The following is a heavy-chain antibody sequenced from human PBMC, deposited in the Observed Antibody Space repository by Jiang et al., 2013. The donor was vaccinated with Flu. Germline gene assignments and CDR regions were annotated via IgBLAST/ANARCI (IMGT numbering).Heavy chain of an antibody. V-gene: IGHV3-23*04. Sequence: VQLVESGGDLVQPGGSLRLSCAASGFSFSSYVMNWVRQAPGKGLEWVSGISGSGGITYYADSVKGRFTISRDNSKNTLYLQVNSLRAEDTALYYCAKDSGGVVVAGIDYWGQGTLVTVSS. CDR3: AKDSGGVVVAGIDY. CDR2: ISGSGGIT. D-gene: IGHD2-15*01. J-gene: IGHJ4*02. CDR1: GFSFSSYV.